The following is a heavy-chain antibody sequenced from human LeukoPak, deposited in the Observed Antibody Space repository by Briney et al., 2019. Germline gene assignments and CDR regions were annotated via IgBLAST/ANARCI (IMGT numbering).Heavy chain of an antibody. Sequence: PGGSLRLSCTASGFTFSSFSMNWGRQAPGKGLEWVSSISSSSSYIYYADSVKGRFTISRDNAKNSLYLQMNSLRAEDTAVYYCARDFHDYFPWGQGTLVTVSS. CDR2: ISSSSSYI. V-gene: IGHV3-21*01. D-gene: IGHD3-16*01. CDR3: ARDFHDYFP. CDR1: GFTFSSFS. J-gene: IGHJ5*02.